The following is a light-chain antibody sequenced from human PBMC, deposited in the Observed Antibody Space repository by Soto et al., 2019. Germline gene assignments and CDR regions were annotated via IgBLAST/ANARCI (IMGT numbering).Light chain of an antibody. J-gene: IGKJ1*01. Sequence: EIVMTQSPVTLSVSPGERATLSCRASQSISINLAWYQQKPGQAPRLLIYGASTRATGIPARFTDRGSGPEFNLSISSLQSEDFAVYYCQHYHNWPPWTFGQGTKVEIK. CDR1: QSISIN. CDR2: GAS. CDR3: QHYHNWPPWT. V-gene: IGKV3-15*01.